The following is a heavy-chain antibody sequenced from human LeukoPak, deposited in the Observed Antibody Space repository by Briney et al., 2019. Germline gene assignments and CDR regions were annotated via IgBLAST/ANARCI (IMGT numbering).Heavy chain of an antibody. Sequence: SETLSLTCTVSGGSISSYYWSWIRQPSGKGLEWIGYIYYSGSTNYNPSLKSRVTISVDTSKNQFSLKLSSVTAADTAVYYCVYSSSWYYFDYWGQGTLVTVSS. CDR1: GGSISSYY. D-gene: IGHD6-13*01. V-gene: IGHV4-59*01. CDR2: IYYSGST. CDR3: VYSSSWYYFDY. J-gene: IGHJ4*02.